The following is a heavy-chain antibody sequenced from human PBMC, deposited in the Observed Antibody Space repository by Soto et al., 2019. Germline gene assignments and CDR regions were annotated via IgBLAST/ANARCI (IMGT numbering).Heavy chain of an antibody. J-gene: IGHJ6*02. D-gene: IGHD2-2*01. Sequence: GASVKVSCKASGYTFTSYYMHWVRQAPGQGLEWMGIINPSGGSTSYAQKFQGRVTMTRDTSTSTVYMELSSLRSEDTAVYYCAREGLLGYCSSTRCYRGGNQNYGMDVWGQGTTVTVSS. CDR3: AREGLLGYCSSTRCYRGGNQNYGMDV. CDR2: INPSGGST. V-gene: IGHV1-46*01. CDR1: GYTFTSYY.